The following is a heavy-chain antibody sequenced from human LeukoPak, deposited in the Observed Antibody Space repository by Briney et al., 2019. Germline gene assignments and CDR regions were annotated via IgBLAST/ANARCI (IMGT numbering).Heavy chain of an antibody. V-gene: IGHV1-24*01. CDR1: GYTLTELS. Sequence: ASVKVSCKVSGYTLTELSMHWVRQAPGKGLEWMGGFDPEDGETIYAQKFQGRVTMTEDTSTDTAYMELSSLRSGDTAVYYCATWGYCSGGSCYSGAFDIWGQGTMVAVSS. J-gene: IGHJ3*02. CDR3: ATWGYCSGGSCYSGAFDI. CDR2: FDPEDGET. D-gene: IGHD2-15*01.